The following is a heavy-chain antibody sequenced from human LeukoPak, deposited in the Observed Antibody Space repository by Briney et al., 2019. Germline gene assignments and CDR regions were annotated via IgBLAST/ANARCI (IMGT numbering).Heavy chain of an antibody. D-gene: IGHD1-14*01. Sequence: SETLSLTCAVYNGSFSGHYWTWIRQPPGKGLEWIGEINQSGTMNYNPSLRSRVNMSLDRTNNQFSLKLTSVTAADTAVYYCAKGGTEYSNTWPFDYWGQGTPVTVSS. CDR1: NGSFSGHY. CDR2: INQSGTM. CDR3: AKGGTEYSNTWPFDY. J-gene: IGHJ4*02. V-gene: IGHV4-34*01.